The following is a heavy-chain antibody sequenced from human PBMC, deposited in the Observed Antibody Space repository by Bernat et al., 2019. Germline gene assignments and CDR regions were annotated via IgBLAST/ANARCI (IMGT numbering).Heavy chain of an antibody. CDR2: ISYDGSNK. CDR1: GFTFSSYG. J-gene: IGHJ4*02. D-gene: IGHD2-21*01. V-gene: IGHV3-30*18. Sequence: QVQLVESGGGVVQPGRSLRLSCAASGFTFSSYGMHWARQAPGKGLEWVAVISYDGSNKYYADSVKGRFTISRDNSKNTLYLQMNSLRAEDTAVYYCAKLSTGDLDYWGQGTLVTVSS. CDR3: AKLSTGDLDY.